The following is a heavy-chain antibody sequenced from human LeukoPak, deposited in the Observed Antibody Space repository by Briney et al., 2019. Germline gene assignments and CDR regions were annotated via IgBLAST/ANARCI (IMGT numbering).Heavy chain of an antibody. CDR1: GFTFSNYW. V-gene: IGHV3-7*01. J-gene: IGHJ4*02. CDR2: IKQDGNEK. D-gene: IGHD4/OR15-4a*01. Sequence: PGGSLRLSCAASGFTFSNYWMSRVRQAPGKGLEWVANIKQDGNEKYYVDSVKGRFTISRDNAKNSLYLQMNSLRAEDTAVYYCARDDYGGTRYWGQGTLVTVSS. CDR3: ARDDYGGTRY.